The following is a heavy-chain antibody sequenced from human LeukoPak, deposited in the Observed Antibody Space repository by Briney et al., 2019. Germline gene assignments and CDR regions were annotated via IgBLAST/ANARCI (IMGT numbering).Heavy chain of an antibody. D-gene: IGHD3-10*01. CDR3: ARHRVTMVRGVIIGATHFDY. J-gene: IGHJ4*02. Sequence: SETLSLTCAVYGGSFSGYYWNWIRQPPGKGLEWIGEINHSGSTKYNPSLKSRVTISVDTSKNQFSLKLSPVTAADTAVYYCARHRVTMVRGVIIGATHFDYWGQGTLVTVSS. CDR2: INHSGST. V-gene: IGHV4-34*01. CDR1: GGSFSGYY.